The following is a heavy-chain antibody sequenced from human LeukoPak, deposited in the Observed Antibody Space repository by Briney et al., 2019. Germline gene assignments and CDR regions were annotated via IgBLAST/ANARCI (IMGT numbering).Heavy chain of an antibody. V-gene: IGHV3-7*05. D-gene: IGHD2-15*01. CDR1: GFTFSAYW. CDR2: IKQDGTQK. J-gene: IGHJ4*02. Sequence: GGSLRLSCAASGFTFSAYWMGWVRQAPGKGLEWVANIKQDGTQKHYVDSVKGRFTISRDNAKNSLYLQMNGLRAEDTAVYYCARDIEDIVVVIAAYDYWGQGTLVTVSS. CDR3: ARDIEDIVVVIAAYDY.